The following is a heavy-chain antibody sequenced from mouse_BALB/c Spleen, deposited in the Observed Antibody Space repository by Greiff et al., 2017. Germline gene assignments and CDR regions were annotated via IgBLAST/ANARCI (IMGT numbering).Heavy chain of an antibody. CDR1: GYTFTSYW. V-gene: IGHV1-5*01. CDR3: TRGDYFDY. J-gene: IGHJ2*01. CDR2: IYPGNSDT. Sequence: VQLQQSGPELVRPGESVKMSCKASGYTFTSYWMHWVKQRPGQGLEWIGAIYPGNSDTSYNQKFKGKAKLTAVTSTSTAYMELSSLTNEDSAVYYCTRGDYFDYWGQGTTLTVSS.